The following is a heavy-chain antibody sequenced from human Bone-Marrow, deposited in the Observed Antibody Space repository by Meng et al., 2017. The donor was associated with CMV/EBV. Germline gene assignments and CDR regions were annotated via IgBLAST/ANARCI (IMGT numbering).Heavy chain of an antibody. CDR1: GYSISSGYY. V-gene: IGHV4-38-2*02. J-gene: IGHJ6*02. D-gene: IGHD4-11*01. Sequence: SETLSLTCTVSGYSISSGYYWGWIRQPPGKGLEWIGSIYHSGSTYYNPSLKSRVTISVDTSKNQFSLKLSSVTAADTAVYYCARGGNAYGTRSVTTYYYYGMDVWGQGATVTVSS. CDR3: ARGGNAYGTRSVTTYYYYGMDV. CDR2: IYHSGST.